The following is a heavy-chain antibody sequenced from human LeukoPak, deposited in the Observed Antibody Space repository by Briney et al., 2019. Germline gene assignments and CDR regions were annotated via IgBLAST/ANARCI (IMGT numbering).Heavy chain of an antibody. Sequence: GGSLRLSCAASGFTFSSYAMSWVRQAPGKGLEWVSAISGSGGSTYYADSVKGRFTISRDNSKNTLYLQMNSLRAEDTAVYYCAKASGSYFFVSRGHFDYWGQGTLVTVSP. J-gene: IGHJ4*02. D-gene: IGHD3-10*01. V-gene: IGHV3-23*01. CDR3: AKASGSYFFVSRGHFDY. CDR1: GFTFSSYA. CDR2: ISGSGGST.